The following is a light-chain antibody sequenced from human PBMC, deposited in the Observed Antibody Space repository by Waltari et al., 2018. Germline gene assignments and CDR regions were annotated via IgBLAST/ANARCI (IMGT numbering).Light chain of an antibody. J-gene: IGKJ1*01. CDR3: QQYYSTPWT. CDR2: WAS. Sequence: TINCKSSQSVLYSSNNKNFLAWYQQKPGQPPKLLIYWASTRQSGVPDRFSGSGSGTDFTLTISSLQAEDVAVYYCQQYYSTPWTFGQGTKVETK. V-gene: IGKV4-1*01. CDR1: QSVLYSSNNKNF.